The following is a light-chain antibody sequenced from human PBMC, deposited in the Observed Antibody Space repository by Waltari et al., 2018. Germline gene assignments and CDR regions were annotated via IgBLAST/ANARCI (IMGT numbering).Light chain of an antibody. Sequence: ETVMTQSPATLSVSPGERATLSCRVSQIVSSNLAWYQQKPGQAPMLLIYGASNRDTCIPARFSGSGSGKEFTLTISRLQSEDFAVLYFQEFNNWPLTFGGGTKVEIK. V-gene: IGKV3-15*01. J-gene: IGKJ4*01. CDR2: GAS. CDR1: QIVSSN. CDR3: QEFNNWPLT.